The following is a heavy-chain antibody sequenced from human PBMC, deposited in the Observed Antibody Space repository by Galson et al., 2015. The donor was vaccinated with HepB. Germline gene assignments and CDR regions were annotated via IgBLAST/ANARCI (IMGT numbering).Heavy chain of an antibody. J-gene: IGHJ4*02. V-gene: IGHV3-30*18. D-gene: IGHD6-19*01. CDR2: ISYDGSKK. CDR1: GFTFSSYG. CDR3: AKDSSDWNAPLDY. Sequence: LRLSCAASGFTFSSYGMHWVRQAPGKGLEWVAVISYDGSKKYYADSVRGRFTISRDNSKNTLYLQMNSLRAEDTAVYYCAKDSSDWNAPLDYWGQGTLVTVSS.